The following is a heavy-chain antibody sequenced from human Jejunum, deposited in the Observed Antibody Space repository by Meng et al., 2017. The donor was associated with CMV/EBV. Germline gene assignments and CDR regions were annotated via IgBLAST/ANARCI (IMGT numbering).Heavy chain of an antibody. Sequence: QVKLLQSGAEVKTPGSPVKVSGTSSGGSVNNYAINWVRQAPGQGLEWMGGIIAIFRTPKYAQKFQGRLTITADGPTGTTFMELSSLTSDDTAIYYCARGFSNGYQPFDYWGQGTLVTVSS. CDR1: GGSVNNYA. V-gene: IGHV1-69*12. D-gene: IGHD2-2*01. CDR3: ARGFSNGYQPFDY. CDR2: IIAIFRTP. J-gene: IGHJ4*02.